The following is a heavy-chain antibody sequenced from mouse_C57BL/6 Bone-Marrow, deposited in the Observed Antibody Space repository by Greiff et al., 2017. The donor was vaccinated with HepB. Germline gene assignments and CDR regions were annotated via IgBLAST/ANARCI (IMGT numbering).Heavy chain of an antibody. CDR2: ISDGGSYT. V-gene: IGHV5-4*01. CDR1: GFTFSSYA. Sequence: EVKVVESGGGLVKPGGSLKLSCAASGFTFSSYAMSWVRQTPEKRLEWVATISDGGSYTYYPDNVKGRFTISRDNAKNNLYLQMSHLKSEDTAMYYCAREGVITTVGYYAMDYWGQGTSVTVSS. J-gene: IGHJ4*01. CDR3: AREGVITTVGYYAMDY. D-gene: IGHD1-1*01.